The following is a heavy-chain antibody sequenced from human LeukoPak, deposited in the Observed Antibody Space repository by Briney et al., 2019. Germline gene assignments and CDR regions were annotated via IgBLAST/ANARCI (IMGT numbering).Heavy chain of an antibody. Sequence: GRSLRLSCAASGFTFDDYAMHWVRQAPGKGLEWVSGISWNSGSIGYAVSVKGRLTISRDNAKNSPYLQMNSLRAEDRALYYCAKEADIAAAFLNYMDVWGKGTTVTVSS. D-gene: IGHD6-13*01. CDR2: ISWNSGSI. V-gene: IGHV3-9*01. J-gene: IGHJ6*03. CDR1: GFTFDDYA. CDR3: AKEADIAAAFLNYMDV.